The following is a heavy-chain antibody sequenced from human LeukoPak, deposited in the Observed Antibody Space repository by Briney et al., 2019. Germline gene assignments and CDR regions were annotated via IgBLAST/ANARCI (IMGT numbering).Heavy chain of an antibody. Sequence: PGGSLRLSCAASGFTFSSYAMSWVRQAPGKGLEWVSAISGSGGSTYYAGSVKGRFTISRDNSKNTLYLQMNSLRAEDTAVYYCAREPQLWLTGYFDYWGQGTLVTVSS. CDR3: AREPQLWLTGYFDY. V-gene: IGHV3-23*01. CDR1: GFTFSSYA. J-gene: IGHJ4*02. D-gene: IGHD5-18*01. CDR2: ISGSGGST.